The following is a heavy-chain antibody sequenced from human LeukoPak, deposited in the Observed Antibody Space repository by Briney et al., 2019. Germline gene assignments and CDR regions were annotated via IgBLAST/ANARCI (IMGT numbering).Heavy chain of an antibody. CDR1: GFTFSFSG. J-gene: IGHJ4*02. CDR2: ISDDGSRK. Sequence: PGGSLRLSCAASGFTFSFSGMYWVRQAPGKGLEWLAFISDDGSRKYYADSVKGRFTISRDNSKNTLFLQMNSLRTGDTAMYYCAKDRSTTWSFDYWGQGTLVTVSS. D-gene: IGHD6-13*01. V-gene: IGHV3-30*18. CDR3: AKDRSTTWSFDY.